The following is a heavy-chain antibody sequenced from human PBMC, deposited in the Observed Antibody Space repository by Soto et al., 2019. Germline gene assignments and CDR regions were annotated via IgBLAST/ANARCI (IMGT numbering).Heavy chain of an antibody. CDR2: ISSVGTTT. Sequence: QVQLVESGGGLVKPGGSLRLSCEASGFTISDYYMSWIRQAPGKGLEWVSYISSVGTTTYYADSVKGRFSISMDNAKNSLYLQMNSLRAEDTALYYCGRDEVRNGVGVWGQGTTVTVSS. V-gene: IGHV3-11*04. J-gene: IGHJ6*02. CDR1: GFTISDYY. CDR3: GRDEVRNGVGV.